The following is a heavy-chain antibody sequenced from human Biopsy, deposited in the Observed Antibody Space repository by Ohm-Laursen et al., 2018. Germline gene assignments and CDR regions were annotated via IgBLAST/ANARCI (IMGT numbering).Heavy chain of an antibody. CDR1: GGSIISYY. D-gene: IGHD3-3*01. J-gene: IGHJ5*02. CDR3: ARTPRDSFWSGSYKRGLWFDP. CDR2: VYNGGIT. V-gene: IGHV4-59*01. Sequence: GTLSLTCSVSGGSIISYYWTWIRQPPGKGLEWIGHVYNGGITNYNPSLKSRVTTSKDTSKNQFSLQVNSVTAADTAVYYCARTPRDSFWSGSYKRGLWFDPWGQGTLVIVSS.